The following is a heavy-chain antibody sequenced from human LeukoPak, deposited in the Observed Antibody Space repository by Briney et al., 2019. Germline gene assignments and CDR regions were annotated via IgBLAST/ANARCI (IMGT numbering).Heavy chain of an antibody. Sequence: GGSLRLSCAASGFTFSSYAMSWVRQAPGKGLEWVSAISGSGGSTYYADSVKGRFTISRDNSKNTLYLQMNSLRAEDTAVYYCARGHSSGWYYFDYWGQGTLVTVSS. CDR1: GFTFSSYA. D-gene: IGHD6-19*01. J-gene: IGHJ4*02. CDR2: ISGSGGST. CDR3: ARGHSSGWYYFDY. V-gene: IGHV3-23*01.